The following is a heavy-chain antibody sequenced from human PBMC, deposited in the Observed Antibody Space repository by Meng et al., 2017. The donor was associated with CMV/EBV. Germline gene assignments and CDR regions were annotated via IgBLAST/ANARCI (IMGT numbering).Heavy chain of an antibody. CDR1: GGSFSGYY. D-gene: IGHD3-10*01. Sequence: QVQRDQGVAGLLQPSSILSLIYAVYGGSFSGYYWSWLRATAGEWLELIGEINHSGSTNYNPSRKSRVTISVDTSKNQFSLKLSSVTAADTAVYYCARESMVRGEDWGQGTLVTVSS. V-gene: IGHV4-34*01. J-gene: IGHJ4*02. CDR2: INHSGST. CDR3: ARESMVRGED.